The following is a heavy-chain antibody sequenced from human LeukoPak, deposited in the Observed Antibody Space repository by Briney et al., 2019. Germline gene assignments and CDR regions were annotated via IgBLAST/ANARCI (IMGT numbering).Heavy chain of an antibody. CDR1: GGSISNYY. CDR2: VSDSDNS. Sequence: RSETLSLTCIVSGGSISNYYWNWIRQSPGKGLEWIGYVSDSDNSNYSPSLKSRLTLSLDTSQNQFSLRLSSVTAADSAVYFCARGVVYNYGYPYFDYWGLGTLVTVSS. J-gene: IGHJ4*02. V-gene: IGHV4-59*01. CDR3: ARGVVYNYGYPYFDY. D-gene: IGHD5-18*01.